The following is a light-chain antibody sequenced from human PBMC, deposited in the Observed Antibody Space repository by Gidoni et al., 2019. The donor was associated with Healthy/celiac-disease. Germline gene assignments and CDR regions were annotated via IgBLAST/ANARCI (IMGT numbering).Light chain of an antibody. CDR1: SSNIGSNT. CDR3: AAWDDSLNGVV. CDR2: SNN. J-gene: IGLJ2*01. Sequence: QSVLTQPPSASGTPGQRVTISCSGSSSNIGSNTVNWYQPRPGTAPKLLIYSNNPRPSGVPDRFSGSKSGTSASLAISGLQSEDEADYYCAAWDDSLNGVVFGGGTKLTVL. V-gene: IGLV1-44*01.